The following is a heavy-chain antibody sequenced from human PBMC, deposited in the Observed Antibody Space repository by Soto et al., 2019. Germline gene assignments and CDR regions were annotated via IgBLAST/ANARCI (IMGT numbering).Heavy chain of an antibody. V-gene: IGHV4-39*01. CDR3: ARHGLLWFGERDAFDI. Sequence: PSETLSLTCTVSGGSISSSSYYWGWIRQPPGKGLEWIGSIYYSGSTYYNPSLKSRVTISVDTSKNQFSLKLSSVTAADTAVYYCARHGLLWFGERDAFDIWGQGTMVT. CDR1: GGSISSSSYY. CDR2: IYYSGST. J-gene: IGHJ3*02. D-gene: IGHD3-10*01.